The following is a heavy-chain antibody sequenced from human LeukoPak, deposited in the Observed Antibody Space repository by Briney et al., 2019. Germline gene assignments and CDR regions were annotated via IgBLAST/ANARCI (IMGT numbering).Heavy chain of an antibody. Sequence: GESLKMSCRGSGYSFTTYWISWVRQMPGKGLEWMGEIDPSDSYTNYSPSFQGHVTISADKSIGTASLQWSSLKASDTAMYYCARRIVGATPWFDPWGQGTLVTVSS. CDR2: IDPSDSYT. D-gene: IGHD1-26*01. CDR3: ARRIVGATPWFDP. V-gene: IGHV5-10-1*01. CDR1: GYSFTTYW. J-gene: IGHJ5*02.